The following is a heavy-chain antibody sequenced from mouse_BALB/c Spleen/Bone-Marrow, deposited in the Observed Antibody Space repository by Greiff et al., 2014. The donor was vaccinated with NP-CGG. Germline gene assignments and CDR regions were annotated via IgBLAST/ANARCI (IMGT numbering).Heavy chain of an antibody. CDR3: AREGSYYGCSYHFDY. V-gene: IGHV1-4*01. Sequence: QVQLQQSGAELARPGASVRMSCKASGYSFTSYSMHWLKQRPGQGLEWIAYIVPSSAYSNYNQKFKDKATLTADRSSSTAYMHFSSRTSEDFEVCYCAREGSYYGCSYHFDYWGQGTTLTVSS. J-gene: IGHJ2*01. D-gene: IGHD2-12*01. CDR1: GYSFTSYS. CDR2: IVPSSAYS.